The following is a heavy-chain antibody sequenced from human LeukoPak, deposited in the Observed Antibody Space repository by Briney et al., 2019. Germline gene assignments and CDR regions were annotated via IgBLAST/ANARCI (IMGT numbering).Heavy chain of an antibody. CDR3: ASEPHYYDSK. CDR2: INHSGST. Sequence: SETLSLTCAVYGGSFSGYYWSWICQPPGKGLEWIGEINHSGSTNYNPSLKSRVTISVDTSKNQFSLKLSSVAAADTAVYYCASEPHYYDSKWGQGTLVTVSS. D-gene: IGHD3-22*01. V-gene: IGHV4-34*01. J-gene: IGHJ4*02. CDR1: GGSFSGYY.